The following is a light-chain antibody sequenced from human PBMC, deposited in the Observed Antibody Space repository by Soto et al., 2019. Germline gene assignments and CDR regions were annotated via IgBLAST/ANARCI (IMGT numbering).Light chain of an antibody. V-gene: IGKV3-20*01. CDR3: QQCGSSPWT. Sequence: ETMLTQSPGTLSLSPGERATLSCRASQSVSSSYLAWYQQKPGQAPRLLIYGASSRATGIPDRFSGGGSGTDFTLTISRLEPEDFAVYYCQQCGSSPWTFGQGTKVDIK. CDR2: GAS. J-gene: IGKJ1*01. CDR1: QSVSSSY.